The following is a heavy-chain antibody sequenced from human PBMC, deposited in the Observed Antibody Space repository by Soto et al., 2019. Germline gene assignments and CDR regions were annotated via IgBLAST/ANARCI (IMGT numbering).Heavy chain of an antibody. Sequence: LRLSCTASGFTFSDSWMTWVRQAPGKGLEWVARIKPDESEKKYADSVKGRFSISRDNAKNSMYLQMDSLRGEDTAVYYCVRGGSNYASWGQGTLVTVSS. J-gene: IGHJ5*02. CDR1: GFTFSDSW. V-gene: IGHV3-7*01. CDR2: IKPDESEK. CDR3: VRGGSNYAS. D-gene: IGHD4-4*01.